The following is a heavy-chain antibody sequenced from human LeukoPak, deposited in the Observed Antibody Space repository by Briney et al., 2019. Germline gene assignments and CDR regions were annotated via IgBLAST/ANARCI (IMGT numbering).Heavy chain of an antibody. J-gene: IGHJ4*02. CDR2: ISGSGGST. CDR1: GFTFSSYA. D-gene: IGHD3-22*01. Sequence: PGGSLRLSCAASGFTFSSYAMSWVRQAPGKGLEWVSAISGSGGSTYYADSVKGRFTISRDNSKNTLYLQMNSLRAEDTAVYYCAKDKNYYDSSGYYRAPGFDHWGQGTLVTVSS. CDR3: AKDKNYYDSSGYYRAPGFDH. V-gene: IGHV3-23*01.